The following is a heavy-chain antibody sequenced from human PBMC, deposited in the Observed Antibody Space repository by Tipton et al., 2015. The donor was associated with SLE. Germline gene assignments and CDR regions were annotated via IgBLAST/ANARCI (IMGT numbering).Heavy chain of an antibody. V-gene: IGHV4-61*01. CDR2: IYYRGST. D-gene: IGHD3-16*02. Sequence: LRLSCTVSGASIRSGNFYWSWIRQPPGMGLEGIGYIYYRGSTNYNPSLKSRVTISVDTSKNQFSLKLSSVTAADTAVYYCSREGGGIWGSYRDDAFDIWGQGTMVTVSS. J-gene: IGHJ3*02. CDR3: SREGGGIWGSYRDDAFDI. CDR1: GASIRSGNFY.